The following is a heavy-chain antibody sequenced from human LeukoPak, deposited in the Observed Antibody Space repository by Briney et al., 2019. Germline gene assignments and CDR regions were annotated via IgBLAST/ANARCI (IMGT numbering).Heavy chain of an antibody. CDR2: IYYSGST. Sequence: SETLSLTCTVSGDSISSYYWSWIRQPPGKGLEWIGYIYYSGSTKYNPSLKSRVTISVDTSKNQFSLKLSSVTAADTAVYYCAREDYYMDVWGKGTTVTVSS. CDR1: GDSISSYY. J-gene: IGHJ6*03. V-gene: IGHV4-59*12. CDR3: AREDYYMDV.